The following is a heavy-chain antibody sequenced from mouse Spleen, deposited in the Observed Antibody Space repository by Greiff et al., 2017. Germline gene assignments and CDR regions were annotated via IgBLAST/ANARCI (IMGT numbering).Heavy chain of an antibody. V-gene: IGHV3-6*01. CDR1: GYSITSGYY. J-gene: IGHJ2*01. Sequence: EVHLVESGPGLVKPSQSLSLTCSVTGYSITSGYYWNWIRQFPGNKLEWMGYISYDGSNNYNPSLKNRISITRDTSKNQFFLKLNSVTTEDTATYYCARGGTYYYGSSYVFDYWGQGTTLTVSS. CDR3: ARGGTYYYGSSYVFDY. CDR2: ISYDGSN. D-gene: IGHD1-1*01.